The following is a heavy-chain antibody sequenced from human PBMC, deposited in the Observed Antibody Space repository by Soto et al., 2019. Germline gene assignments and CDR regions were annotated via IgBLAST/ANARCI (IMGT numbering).Heavy chain of an antibody. CDR3: ARGGYCSGGSCYRGTPYYCYYMDV. D-gene: IGHD2-15*01. V-gene: IGHV1-69*02. Sequence: QVQLVQSGAEVKKPGSSVKVSCKASGGTFSSYTISWVRQAPGQGLEWMGRIIPILGIANYAQKFQGRVTITEDESTSTADMEVRCLRTEDTAEYYCARGGYCSGGSCYRGTPYYCYYMDVWGKGTTVTVSS. CDR1: GGTFSSYT. CDR2: IIPILGIA. J-gene: IGHJ6*03.